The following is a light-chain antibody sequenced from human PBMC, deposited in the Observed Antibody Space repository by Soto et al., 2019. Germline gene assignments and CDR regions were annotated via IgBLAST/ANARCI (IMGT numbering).Light chain of an antibody. V-gene: IGKV3-20*01. J-gene: IGKJ4*01. CDR1: QSISTDH. Sequence: EIVLTQSPGTLSMSPGERATLSCRASQSISTDHLAWYQQKPGQPPRLRIYGTSSRATGGIADRFSGSGSGTDFTLTISRLEPEDFAVYYCEYYGSSITFAEGTKVDIK. CDR2: GTS. CDR3: EYYGSSIT.